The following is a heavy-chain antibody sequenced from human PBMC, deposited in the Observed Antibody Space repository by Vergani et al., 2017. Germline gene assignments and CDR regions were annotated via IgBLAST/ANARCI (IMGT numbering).Heavy chain of an antibody. CDR1: GFTFDDYA. CDR2: TWYDGNNK. Sequence: VQLVESGGGLVQPGRSLRLSCAASGFTFDDYAMHWVRQAPGKGLEWVAVTWYDGNNKQYADSVKGRFTISRDNSKSTMYLQMNSLRDEDMGVYYCARDLRLLYNRFDPWGQGTLVTVSS. CDR3: ARDLRLLYNRFDP. J-gene: IGHJ5*02. V-gene: IGHV3-33*08. D-gene: IGHD1-14*01.